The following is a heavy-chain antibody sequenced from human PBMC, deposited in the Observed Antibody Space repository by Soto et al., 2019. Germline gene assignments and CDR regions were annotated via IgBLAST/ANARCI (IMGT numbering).Heavy chain of an antibody. V-gene: IGHV4-59*08. D-gene: IGHD6-13*01. CDR2: IYYSGST. J-gene: IGHJ4*02. CDR1: GGSISSYY. CDR3: ARSSSSWTPFFDY. Sequence: QVQLQESGPGLVKPSETLSLTCTGSGGSISSYYWSWIRQTPGQGLEGIGYIYYSGSTNYNPSLKSRSTISVDTSENQFSLKLNSVTAADTALYYCARSSSSWTPFFDYWGQGTLVTVSS.